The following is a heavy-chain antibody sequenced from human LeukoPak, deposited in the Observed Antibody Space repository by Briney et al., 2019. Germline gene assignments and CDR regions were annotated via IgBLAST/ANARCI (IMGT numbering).Heavy chain of an antibody. CDR3: ARKVRLHFDY. D-gene: IGHD4-11*01. J-gene: IGHJ4*02. CDR1: GFTFSSYE. Sequence: PGGSLRLSCAASGFTFSSYEMNWVRQTPGKGLEWVSYISSSGSTIYYADSVKGRFTISRDNAKNSLYLQMNSLRAEDTAVYYCARKVRLHFDYWGQGTLVTVSS. V-gene: IGHV3-48*03. CDR2: ISSSGSTI.